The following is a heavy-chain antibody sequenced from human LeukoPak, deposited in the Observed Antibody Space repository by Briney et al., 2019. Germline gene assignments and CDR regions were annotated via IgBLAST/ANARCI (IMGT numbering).Heavy chain of an antibody. CDR3: AREGTSGAFDI. CDR2: IYYSGST. J-gene: IGHJ3*02. Sequence: KPSETLSLTCTVSGGSISSYYWSWIRQPPGKGLEWIGYIYYSGSTNYNPSLKSRVTISVDTSKNQFSLKLSSVTAADTAVYYCAREGTSGAFDIWGQGTMVTVSS. V-gene: IGHV4-59*01. CDR1: GGSISSYY. D-gene: IGHD1-1*01.